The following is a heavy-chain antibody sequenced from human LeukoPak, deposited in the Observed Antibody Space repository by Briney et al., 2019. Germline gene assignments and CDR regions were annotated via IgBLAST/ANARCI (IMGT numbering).Heavy chain of an antibody. Sequence: GGSLRLSCAASGFTFSSYAMHWVRQAPGKGLEWVAVISYDGSNKYYADSVKGRFTISRDNSKNTLFLQMNSLRAEDTAVYYCAKDLRGTFIGDFDSWGQGTLVTVSS. J-gene: IGHJ4*02. V-gene: IGHV3-30*04. CDR2: ISYDGSNK. CDR3: AKDLRGTFIGDFDS. D-gene: IGHD1-26*01. CDR1: GFTFSSYA.